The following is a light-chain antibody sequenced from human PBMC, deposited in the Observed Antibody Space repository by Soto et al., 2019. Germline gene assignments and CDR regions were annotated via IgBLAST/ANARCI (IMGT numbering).Light chain of an antibody. CDR3: CSYAGTVV. CDR1: SSDVGSYNY. J-gene: IGLJ2*01. CDR2: DVS. V-gene: IGLV2-11*01. Sequence: QSALTQPRSVSGSPGQSVTISCTGTSSDVGSYNYVSWYQQHPGKAPRLMIYDVSKRPSGVPDRFSGSKSGNTASLTISGLQAADEADYYCCSYAGTVVFGGGTKLTVL.